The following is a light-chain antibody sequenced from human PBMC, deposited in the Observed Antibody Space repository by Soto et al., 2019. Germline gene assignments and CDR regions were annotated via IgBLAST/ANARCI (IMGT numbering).Light chain of an antibody. J-gene: IGLJ1*01. CDR3: QSYDDSLSVHYV. Sequence: QSVLAQPPSVSGAPGQRVTISCTGSSSNIGSTYDVQWYQQLPGTAPKLLIHGNTDRPSGVPDRFSGSKSGTSASLAITGLQADDEADYYCQSYDDSLSVHYVFGTGTEVTV. CDR2: GNT. V-gene: IGLV1-40*01. CDR1: SSNIGSTYD.